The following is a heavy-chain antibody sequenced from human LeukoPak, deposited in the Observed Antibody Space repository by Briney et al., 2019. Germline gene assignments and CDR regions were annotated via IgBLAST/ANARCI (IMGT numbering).Heavy chain of an antibody. J-gene: IGHJ4*02. CDR1: GFTFSSYA. D-gene: IGHD3-10*01. CDR2: INWNGGST. Sequence: GGSLRLSCAASGFTFSSYAMSWVRQAPGKGLEWVSGINWNGGSTGYADSVKGRFTISRDNAKNSLYLQMNSLRAEDTALYYCARTEFNYAWGADYWGQGTLVTVSS. CDR3: ARTEFNYAWGADY. V-gene: IGHV3-20*04.